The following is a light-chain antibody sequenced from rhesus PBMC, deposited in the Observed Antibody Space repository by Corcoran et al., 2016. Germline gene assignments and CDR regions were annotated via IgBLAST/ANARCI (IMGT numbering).Light chain of an antibody. CDR1: QSVGST. J-gene: IGKJ4*01. CDR3: QKYNAWPLT. Sequence: IVMTQSPATLSLSPGERATLSCRASQSVGSTLAWYHQNPGQAPRLLIFYASTRATGIPARFSGRGSETEFTLTISSLDPEDVGVYYCQKYNAWPLTFGGGTKVEIK. V-gene: IGKV3-24*04. CDR2: YAS.